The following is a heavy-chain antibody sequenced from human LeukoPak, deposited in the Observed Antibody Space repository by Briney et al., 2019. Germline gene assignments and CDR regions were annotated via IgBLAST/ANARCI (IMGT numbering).Heavy chain of an antibody. Sequence: SETLSLTCSVSGGSISSSSYYCGWIRQPPGKGLEWIGYIYYSGSTNYNPSLKSRVTISVDTSKNQFSLKLSSVTAADTAVYYCARDRIAAAGNYYYYGMDVWGQGTTVTVAS. V-gene: IGHV4-61*05. CDR1: GGSISSSSYY. J-gene: IGHJ6*02. CDR2: IYYSGST. D-gene: IGHD6-13*01. CDR3: ARDRIAAAGNYYYYGMDV.